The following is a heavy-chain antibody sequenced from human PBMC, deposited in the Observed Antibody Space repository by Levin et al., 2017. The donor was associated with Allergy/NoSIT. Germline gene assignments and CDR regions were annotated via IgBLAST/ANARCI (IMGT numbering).Heavy chain of an antibody. D-gene: IGHD1-26*01. J-gene: IGHJ6*02. Sequence: ASVKVSCKASGYTFTNYAMNWVRQAPGQGLEWMGWITTNTGNPTYAQGFTGRFVFSLDTSVSTAYLQISSLKAEDTAVYYCARYRGSQYYYRIDVWGQGTTVTVSS. CDR1: GYTFTNYA. CDR2: ITTNTGNP. CDR3: ARYRGSQYYYRIDV. V-gene: IGHV7-4-1*02.